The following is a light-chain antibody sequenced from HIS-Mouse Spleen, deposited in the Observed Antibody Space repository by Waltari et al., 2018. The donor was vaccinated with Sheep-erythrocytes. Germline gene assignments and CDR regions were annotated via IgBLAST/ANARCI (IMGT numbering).Light chain of an antibody. CDR1: SSDVGSYNL. Sequence: QSALTQPASVSGSPGQSITISCTGTSSDVGSYNLVSWYQQHPGKAPKLMIYEGSKRPSGVANPVSGSQSGNTASLTISGLQAEDEADYYCCSYAGSSTPWVFGGGTKLTVL. CDR3: CSYAGSSTPWV. CDR2: EGS. J-gene: IGLJ3*02. V-gene: IGLV2-23*01.